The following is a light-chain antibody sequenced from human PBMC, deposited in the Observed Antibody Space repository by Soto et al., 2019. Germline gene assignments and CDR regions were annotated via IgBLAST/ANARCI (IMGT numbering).Light chain of an antibody. CDR1: SNDVGGYNY. Sequence: SALTQPASVSGSPGQSITIACTGTSNDVGGYNYVSWYQQHPGKAPKLMIYEVSNRPSGVSNRFSGSKSGNTASLTISGLQAEDEADYYCSSYTSSSTHYVFGTGTKVTV. V-gene: IGLV2-14*01. J-gene: IGLJ1*01. CDR2: EVS. CDR3: SSYTSSSTHYV.